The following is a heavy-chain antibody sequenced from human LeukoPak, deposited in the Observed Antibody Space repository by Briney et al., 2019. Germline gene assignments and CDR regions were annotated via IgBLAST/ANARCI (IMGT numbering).Heavy chain of an antibody. CDR3: ACLSSSSDVY. CDR1: GYTFISYD. D-gene: IGHD6-6*01. J-gene: IGHJ4*02. V-gene: IGHV1-8*01. Sequence: ASVKVSCKTSGYTFISYDINWVRQAAGQGLEWMGWMNPNSGNTGYAQKFQGRVTITSSTSTSTVFMELSRLRSDDTAVYYCACLSSSSDVYWGQGTLVTVSS. CDR2: MNPNSGNT.